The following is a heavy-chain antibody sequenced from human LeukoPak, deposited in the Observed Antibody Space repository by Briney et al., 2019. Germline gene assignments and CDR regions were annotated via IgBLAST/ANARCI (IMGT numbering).Heavy chain of an antibody. V-gene: IGHV3-21*01. CDR2: ISSGSHYI. J-gene: IGHJ4*02. CDR1: GFDFSGYC. Sequence: GGSLRLSCAASGFDFSGYCMNWFRQAPGKGLEWVSSISSGSHYIYYADSIKGRFTICRDNARNSLFLEMISLRADDTAVYYCARDCTFGAVADNFDYWGQGTQVTVSS. CDR3: ARDCTFGAVADNFDY. D-gene: IGHD6-19*01.